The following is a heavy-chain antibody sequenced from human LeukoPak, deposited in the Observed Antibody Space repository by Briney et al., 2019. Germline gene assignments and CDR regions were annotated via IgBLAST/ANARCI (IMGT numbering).Heavy chain of an antibody. Sequence: SVKVSCEASGGTFSSYAISWVRQAPGQGLEWMGRIIPIFGTANYAQKFQGRVTITTDESTSTAYMELSSLRSKDTAVYYCARADTEYSSGWYPIDYWGQGTLVTVSS. CDR1: GGTFSSYA. CDR2: IIPIFGTA. V-gene: IGHV1-69*05. J-gene: IGHJ4*02. D-gene: IGHD6-19*01. CDR3: ARADTEYSSGWYPIDY.